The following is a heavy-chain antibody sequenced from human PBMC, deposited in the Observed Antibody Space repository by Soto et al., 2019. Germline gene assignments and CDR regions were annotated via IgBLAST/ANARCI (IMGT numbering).Heavy chain of an antibody. CDR3: ASPLYSYGPMDV. D-gene: IGHD5-18*01. J-gene: IGHJ6*02. CDR2: IYYSGST. CDR1: GGSVSSGSYY. Sequence: QVQLQESGPGLVKPSETLSLTCTVSGGSVSSGSYYWSWIRQPPGKGLEWIGYIYYSGSTNYNPSLKNRVTISVDTSKNQFSLKLSSVTAADTAVYYCASPLYSYGPMDVWGQGTTVTVSS. V-gene: IGHV4-61*01.